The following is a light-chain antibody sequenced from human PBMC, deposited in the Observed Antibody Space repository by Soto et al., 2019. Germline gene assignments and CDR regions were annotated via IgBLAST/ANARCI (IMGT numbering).Light chain of an antibody. CDR2: EVS. CDR1: SSDVGGYNY. CDR3: SSYAGSNNLQA. Sequence: QSALTQPPSASGSPGQSVTISCTGTSSDVGGYNYVSWYQQHPGKAPKLMIYEVSKRPSGVPDRFSGSKSGNTASLTVSGLQVEDEADYYGSSYAGSNNLQAFGSGTKVTAL. V-gene: IGLV2-8*01. J-gene: IGLJ1*01.